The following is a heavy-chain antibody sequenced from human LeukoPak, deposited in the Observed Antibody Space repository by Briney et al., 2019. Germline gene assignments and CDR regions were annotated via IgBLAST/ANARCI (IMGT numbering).Heavy chain of an antibody. D-gene: IGHD3-22*01. CDR2: INPSGGST. J-gene: IGHJ4*02. CDR1: GYTFTSYY. CDR3: ARVTPQHYYDSSGYYYPDDY. Sequence: ASVKVSCKASGYTFTSYYMHWVRQAPGQGPEWMGIINPSGGSTSYAQKFQGRVTMTRDTSTSTVYMELSSLRSEDTAVYYCARVTPQHYYDSSGYYYPDDYWGQGTLVTVSS. V-gene: IGHV1-46*01.